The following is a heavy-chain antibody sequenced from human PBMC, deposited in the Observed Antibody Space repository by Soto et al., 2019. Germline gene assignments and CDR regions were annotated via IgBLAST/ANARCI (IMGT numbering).Heavy chain of an antibody. V-gene: IGHV1-69*08. D-gene: IGHD2-2*01. CDR1: GGTFSSYT. CDR2: IIPILGIA. Sequence: QVQLVQSGADVKKPGSSVKVSCKASGGTFSSYTISWVRQAPGQGLEWMGRIIPILGIANYAQKFQGRVTITADKSTSTAYMELSSLRSEDTAVYYCARDSKGPYYYYYMDVWGKGTTVTVSS. CDR3: ARDSKGPYYYYYMDV. J-gene: IGHJ6*03.